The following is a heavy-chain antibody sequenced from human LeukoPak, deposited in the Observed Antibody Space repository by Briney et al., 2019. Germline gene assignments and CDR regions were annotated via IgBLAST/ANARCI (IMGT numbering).Heavy chain of an antibody. J-gene: IGHJ3*02. CDR3: AREYCGGDCYDAFDI. V-gene: IGHV1-18*01. D-gene: IGHD2-21*02. CDR1: GYTFTSYG. CDR2: ISAYNGNT. Sequence: ASVKVSCKASGYTFTSYGISWVRQAPGQGLEWMRWISAYNGNTNYAQKLQGRVTMTTDTSTSTAYMELRSLRSDDTAVYYCAREYCGGDCYDAFDIWGQGTMVTVSS.